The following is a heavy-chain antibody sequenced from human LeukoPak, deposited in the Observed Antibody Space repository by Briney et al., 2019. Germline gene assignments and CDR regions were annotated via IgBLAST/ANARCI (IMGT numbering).Heavy chain of an antibody. CDR1: GDSISTTSYF. V-gene: IGHV4-39*07. J-gene: IGHJ6*03. Sequence: KASETLSLTCTVSGDSISTTSYFWAWIRQPPGGGLEWIASIYYSGTTYYKSSLKSRVTISIERTKNQFYLNLRSLTAADTALYFCARVEGSGSYYYYYYYYYMDVWGKGTTVTVSS. D-gene: IGHD3-10*01. CDR2: IYYSGTT. CDR3: ARVEGSGSYYYYYYYYYMDV.